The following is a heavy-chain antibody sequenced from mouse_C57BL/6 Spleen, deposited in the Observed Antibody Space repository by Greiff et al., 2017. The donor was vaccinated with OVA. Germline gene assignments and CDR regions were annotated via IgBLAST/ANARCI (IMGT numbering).Heavy chain of an antibody. V-gene: IGHV1-54*01. CDR3: ARVGNYEFAY. J-gene: IGHJ3*01. CDR1: GYAFTNYL. D-gene: IGHD2-1*01. Sequence: VKLMESGAELVRPGTSVKVSCKASGYAFTNYLIEWVKQRPGQGLEWIGVINPGSGGTNYNEKFKGKATLTADKSSSTAYMQLSSLTSEDSAVYFCARVGNYEFAYWGQGTLVTVSA. CDR2: INPGSGGT.